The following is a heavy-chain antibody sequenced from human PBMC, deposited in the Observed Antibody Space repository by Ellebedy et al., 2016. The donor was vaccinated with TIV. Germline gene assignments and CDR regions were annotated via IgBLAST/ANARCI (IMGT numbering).Heavy chain of an antibody. V-gene: IGHV4-39*01. J-gene: IGHJ2*01. CDR2: IFYTGNA. Sequence: MPSETLSLTCTVSVDSISTTLYYWGWIRQPPGKGLEWIGSIFYTGNAYYNPSLKSRVTISVDTSKNQFSLTLTSVTAADTAVYYCARHKLGIWGYFDLWGRGTLITVSS. D-gene: IGHD3-16*01. CDR1: VDSISTTLYY. CDR3: ARHKLGIWGYFDL.